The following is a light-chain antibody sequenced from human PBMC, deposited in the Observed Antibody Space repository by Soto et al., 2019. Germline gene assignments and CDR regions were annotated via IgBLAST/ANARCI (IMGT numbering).Light chain of an antibody. CDR2: RAS. V-gene: IGKV1-5*03. CDR3: QHYKSYPFT. J-gene: IGKJ3*01. Sequence: DIQMTQSPSTLSASVGDRVTITCRASQSIGNYLAWYQQQSGKAPKLLIYRASSLQSGVPSRFSGSGSGTEFTLTISSLQPDDLATYYCQHYKSYPFTFGPGTQVDIK. CDR1: QSIGNY.